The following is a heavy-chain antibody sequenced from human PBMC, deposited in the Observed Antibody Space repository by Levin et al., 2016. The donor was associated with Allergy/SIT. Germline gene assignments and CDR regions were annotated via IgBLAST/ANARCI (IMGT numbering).Heavy chain of an antibody. CDR3: ARDAQYYYDSSGYYYDY. D-gene: IGHD3-22*01. V-gene: IGHV3-33*01. CDR2: IWYDGSNK. J-gene: IGHJ4*02. CDR1: GFTFSSYG. Sequence: GESLKISCAASGFTFSSYGMHWVRQAPGKGLEWVAVIWYDGSNKYYADSVKGRFTISRDNSKNTLYLQMNSLRAEDTAVYYCARDAQYYYDSSGYYYDYWGQGTLVTVSS.